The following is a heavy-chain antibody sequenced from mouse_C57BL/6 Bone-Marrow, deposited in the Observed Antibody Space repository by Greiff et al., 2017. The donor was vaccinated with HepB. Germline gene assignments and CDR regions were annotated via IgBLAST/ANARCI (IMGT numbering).Heavy chain of an antibody. Sequence: EVHLVESGGGLVKSGGSLKLSCAASGFTFSSYAMSWVRQTPEKRLEWVATISDGGSYTYYPDNVKGRFTISRDNAKNNLYLQMSHLKSEDTAMYYCARENYWDYFDYWGQGTTLTVSS. CDR1: GFTFSSYA. CDR3: ARENYWDYFDY. V-gene: IGHV5-4*01. D-gene: IGHD1-1*01. J-gene: IGHJ2*01. CDR2: ISDGGSYT.